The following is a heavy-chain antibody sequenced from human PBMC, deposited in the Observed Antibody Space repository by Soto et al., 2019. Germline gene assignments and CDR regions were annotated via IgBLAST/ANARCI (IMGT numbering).Heavy chain of an antibody. J-gene: IGHJ6*02. CDR1: GGSIRNGSFY. Sequence: SETLSLTCSVSGGSIRNGSFYLSWIRQHPGKGLEWIGYIYYSGSTFYNPSLKSRLTISVDTSKNQFSLKLSSVTAADTAIYYCAIFLRGYDYGLDVWGQGTTVTVSS. V-gene: IGHV4-31*02. CDR2: IYYSGST. D-gene: IGHD3-16*01. CDR3: AIFLRGYDYGLDV.